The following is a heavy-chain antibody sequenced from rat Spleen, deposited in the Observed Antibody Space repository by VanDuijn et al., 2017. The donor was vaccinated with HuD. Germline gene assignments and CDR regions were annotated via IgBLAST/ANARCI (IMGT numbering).Heavy chain of an antibody. CDR1: GFTFSNYD. CDR3: ARVVDVMDA. CDR2: ISTSGGST. D-gene: IGHD1-1*01. J-gene: IGHJ4*01. Sequence: EVQLVETGGGLVQPGRSLKLSCAASGFTFSNYDMAWVRQAPTKGLEWVASISTSGGSTYYRDSVKGRFTVSRDNAKSTLYLQMDSLRSEDTATYYCARVVDVMDAWGQGASVTVSS. V-gene: IGHV5-25*01.